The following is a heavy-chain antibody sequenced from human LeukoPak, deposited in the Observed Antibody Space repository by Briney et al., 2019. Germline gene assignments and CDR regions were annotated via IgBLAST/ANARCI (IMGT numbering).Heavy chain of an antibody. CDR1: GFTVSSNY. D-gene: IGHD3-10*01. Sequence: GGSLRLSCAASGFTVSSNYMSWVRQAPGKGLEWVAVISYDGSNKYYADSVKGRFTISRDNSKNTLYLQMNSLRAEDTAVYYCAKEVKWLGEIDYWGQGTLVTVSS. V-gene: IGHV3-30*18. CDR2: ISYDGSNK. J-gene: IGHJ4*02. CDR3: AKEVKWLGEIDY.